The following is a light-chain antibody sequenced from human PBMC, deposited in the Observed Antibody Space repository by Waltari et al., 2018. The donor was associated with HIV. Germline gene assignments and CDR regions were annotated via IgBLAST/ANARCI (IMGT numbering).Light chain of an antibody. CDR1: QSLLNTNGNNY. J-gene: IGKJ1*01. CDR2: LVS. V-gene: IGKV2-28*01. CDR3: MQALQAPWT. Sequence: DIVMTQSPLSLPVTPGEPASISCRSSQSLLNTNGNNYLDWYLQKPGQSPQLLIYLVSNRASGVPDRFSGSGSGTDFTLKISRVEAEDVGIYYCMQALQAPWTFGQGTSVEIK.